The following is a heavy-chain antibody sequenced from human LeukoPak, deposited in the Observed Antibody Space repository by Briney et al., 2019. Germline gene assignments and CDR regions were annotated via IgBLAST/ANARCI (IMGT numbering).Heavy chain of an antibody. CDR1: GFTFDDYA. Sequence: GGSLRLSCAASGFTFDDYAMHWVRQAPGKGLEWVSGISWNSGSIGYADSVKGRFTISRDNAKNSLYLQMNSLRAEDTAVYYCARGYSSGWYDYWGQGTLVTVSS. V-gene: IGHV3-9*01. J-gene: IGHJ4*02. D-gene: IGHD6-19*01. CDR3: ARGYSSGWYDY. CDR2: ISWNSGSI.